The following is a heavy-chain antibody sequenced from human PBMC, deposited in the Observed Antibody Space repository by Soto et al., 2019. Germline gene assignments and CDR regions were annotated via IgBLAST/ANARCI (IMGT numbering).Heavy chain of an antibody. CDR2: IHHSGIT. V-gene: IGHV4-30-4*01. CDR1: AGLMSTSEPF. J-gene: IGHJ3*02. Sequence: SETRPVSWSGSAGLMSTSEPFLCCVLQAPGNGLEWIGYIHHSGITYYMPSLKSRATLSLDTSKNQFSLRLNSVTAADTAVYYCARAFGSVHRSNYWLKDVFDIWGQGTLVTVS. D-gene: IGHD4-4*01. CDR3: ARAFGSVHRSNYWLKDVFDI.